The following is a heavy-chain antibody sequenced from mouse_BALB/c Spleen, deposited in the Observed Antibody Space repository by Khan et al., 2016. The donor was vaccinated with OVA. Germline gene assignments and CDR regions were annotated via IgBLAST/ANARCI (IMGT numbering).Heavy chain of an antibody. D-gene: IGHD4-1*01. CDR1: GYSITSGCY. CDR2: ISYDGIN. V-gene: IGHV3-6*02. Sequence: EVQRQGSGPGLVKPSQSLSLTCSVTGYSITSGCYWNWIRQFPGNKLEWMGYISYDGINNYSPSLKNRISITRDTSKNQFFLKLNSVTNEDTATYYCARDETAPYYFDYWGQGTTLTVSS. J-gene: IGHJ2*01. CDR3: ARDETAPYYFDY.